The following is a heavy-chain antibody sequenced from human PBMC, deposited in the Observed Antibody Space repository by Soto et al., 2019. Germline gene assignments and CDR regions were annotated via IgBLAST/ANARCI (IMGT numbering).Heavy chain of an antibody. CDR3: ARGCWGGDCYSDY. CDR1: GGTFSSYA. J-gene: IGHJ4*02. V-gene: IGHV1-69*13. D-gene: IGHD2-21*02. CDR2: IIPIFGTA. Sequence: SVKVSCKASGGTFSSYAISWVRQAPGQGLEWMGGIIPIFGTANYAQKFQGRVTITADESTSTAYMELSSLRSEDTAVYYCARGCWGGDCYSDYWGQGTLVTVSS.